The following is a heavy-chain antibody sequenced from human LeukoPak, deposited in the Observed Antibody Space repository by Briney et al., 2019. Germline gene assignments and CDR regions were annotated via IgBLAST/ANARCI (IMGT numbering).Heavy chain of an antibody. CDR2: ISGSGGNT. CDR3: PKIVGSTSSRAFDI. CDR1: GVTFSSYD. D-gene: IGHD1-26*01. V-gene: IGHV3-23*01. J-gene: IGHJ3*02. Sequence: GGSLRLSCAASGVTFSSYDMSWVRQAPGKGLEWVSAISGSGGNTDYAESVKGRFTISRDNSKNTLYLQMNSLRAEDTAVYYCPKIVGSTSSRAFDIWGQGTMVTVSS.